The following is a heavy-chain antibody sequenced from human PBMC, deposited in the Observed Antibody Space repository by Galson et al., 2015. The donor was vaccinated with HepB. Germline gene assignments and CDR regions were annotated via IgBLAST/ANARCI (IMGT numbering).Heavy chain of an antibody. CDR3: ARPGRIKGSGSGAFDI. V-gene: IGHV3-30*04. CDR1: GFTFSSYA. CDR2: ISYDGSNK. J-gene: IGHJ3*02. D-gene: IGHD3-10*01. Sequence: SLRLSCAASGFTFSSYAMHWVRQAPGKGLEWVAVISYDGSNKYYADSVKGRFTISRDNSKNTLYLQMNSLRAEDTAVYYCARPGRIKGSGSGAFDIWGQGTMVTVSS.